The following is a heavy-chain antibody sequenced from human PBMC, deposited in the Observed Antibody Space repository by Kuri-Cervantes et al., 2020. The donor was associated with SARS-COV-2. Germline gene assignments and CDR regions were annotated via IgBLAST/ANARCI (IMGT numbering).Heavy chain of an antibody. V-gene: IGHV3-30*04. J-gene: IGHJ5*02. Sequence: GGSLRLSCPSPGCTCSSYAMHWVRQAPGKGLEWVAVISYDGSNKYYADSVKGRFTISRDNSKNTLYPQMNSLRAEDTAVYYFARDMPFGSSWYADNWFDPWGQGTLVTVSS. CDR2: ISYDGSNK. CDR1: GCTCSSYA. D-gene: IGHD6-13*01. CDR3: ARDMPFGSSWYADNWFDP.